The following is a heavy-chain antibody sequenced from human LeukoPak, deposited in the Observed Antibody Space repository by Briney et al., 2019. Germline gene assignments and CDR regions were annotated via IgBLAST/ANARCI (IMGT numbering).Heavy chain of an antibody. V-gene: IGHV1-69*06. CDR1: VGTFINYA. J-gene: IGHJ4*02. CDR2: IIPIFGTA. D-gene: IGHD2-21*02. CDR3: AREGTATDFEY. Sequence: ASVTVSCMSSVGTFINYAISGVRQAPGQGGAGMGRIIPIFGTANYAQKFQGRVTITADKSTSTAYTELSRLRSEDTGVYYCAREGTATDFEYWGQGTLVTVSS.